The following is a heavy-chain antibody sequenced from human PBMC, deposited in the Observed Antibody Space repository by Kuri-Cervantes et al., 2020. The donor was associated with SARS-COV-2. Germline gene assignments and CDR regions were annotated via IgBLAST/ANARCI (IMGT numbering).Heavy chain of an antibody. Sequence: ASVKVSCKASGYTFTGYYMHWVRQAPGQGLEWMGWINPNSGGTNYAQKFQGRVTMTRDTSISTAYMELSRLRSDDTAVYYCARALGVLAATPGEIWGQGTMVTVSS. V-gene: IGHV1-2*02. J-gene: IGHJ3*02. D-gene: IGHD2-2*01. CDR3: ARALGVLAATPGEI. CDR1: GYTFTGYY. CDR2: INPNSGGT.